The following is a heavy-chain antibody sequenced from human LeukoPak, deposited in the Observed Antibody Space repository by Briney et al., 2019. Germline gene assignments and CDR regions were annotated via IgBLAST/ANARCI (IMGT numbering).Heavy chain of an antibody. J-gene: IGHJ4*02. D-gene: IGHD3-3*01. CDR2: IGTAGDT. CDR3: AREIRFNYDFWSGYFDY. V-gene: IGHV3-13*01. Sequence: GGSLRLSCAASGFTFSSYDMHWVRQATGKGLEWVSAIGTAGDTYYPGSVKGRFTISRDNAKNSLYLQMNSLRAEDTAVYYCAREIRFNYDFWSGYFDYWGQGTLVTVSS. CDR1: GFTFSSYD.